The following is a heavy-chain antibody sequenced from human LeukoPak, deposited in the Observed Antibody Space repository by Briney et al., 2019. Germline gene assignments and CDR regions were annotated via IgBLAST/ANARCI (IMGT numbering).Heavy chain of an antibody. J-gene: IGHJ4*02. Sequence: GGSLRLSCAASGFSFMNAWMIWVRQAPGKGLERVGRIKSNADGGTPDYAAPARGRFTISRDDSKNTLYLQMNSLKTEDTAVYYCTTFYHEYSPYWGRGTLVTVSS. CDR3: TTFYHEYSPY. CDR1: GFSFMNAW. D-gene: IGHD2/OR15-2a*01. V-gene: IGHV3-15*01. CDR2: IKSNADGGTP.